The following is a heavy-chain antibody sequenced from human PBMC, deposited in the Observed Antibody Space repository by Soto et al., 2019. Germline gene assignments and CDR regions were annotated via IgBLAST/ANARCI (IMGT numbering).Heavy chain of an antibody. CDR3: ARHLGSYYDSSGYLDAFDI. J-gene: IGHJ3*02. CDR1: GGSISSYY. V-gene: IGHV4-59*08. CDR2: IYYSGST. D-gene: IGHD3-22*01. Sequence: PSETLSLTCTVSGGSISSYYWSWIRQPPGKGLEWIGYIYYSGSTNYNPSLKSRVTISVDTSKNQFSLKLSSVTAADTAVYYCARHLGSYYDSSGYLDAFDIWGQGTMVTVSS.